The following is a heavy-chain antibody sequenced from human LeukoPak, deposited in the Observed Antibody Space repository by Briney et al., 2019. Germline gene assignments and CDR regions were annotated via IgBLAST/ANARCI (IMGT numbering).Heavy chain of an antibody. CDR3: AREDGGYSYVYDY. J-gene: IGHJ4*02. CDR1: GFTFSDYD. V-gene: IGHV3-11*04. D-gene: IGHD3-22*01. Sequence: PGGSLRLSCAAPGFTFSDYDMSWMRQAPEKGLEWVSYISNSGSTIYYADSVKGRFTISRDNAKNSLYLQMNSLRAEDTAVYYCAREDGGYSYVYDYWGQGTLVTVSS. CDR2: ISNSGSTI.